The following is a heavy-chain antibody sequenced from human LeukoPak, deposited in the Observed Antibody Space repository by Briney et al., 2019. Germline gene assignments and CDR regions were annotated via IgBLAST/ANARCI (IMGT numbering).Heavy chain of an antibody. CDR1: GFTFSSYG. D-gene: IGHD3-22*01. CDR2: IWYDGSNK. J-gene: IGHJ4*02. V-gene: IGHV3-33*06. CDR3: AKDFNAYYDSSGSPDY. Sequence: GGSLRLSSAASGFTFSSYGMHWVRQAPGKGLEWVAVIWYDGSNKYYADSVKGRFTISRDNSKNTLYLQMNSLRAEDTAVYYCAKDFNAYYDSSGSPDYWGQGTLVTVSS.